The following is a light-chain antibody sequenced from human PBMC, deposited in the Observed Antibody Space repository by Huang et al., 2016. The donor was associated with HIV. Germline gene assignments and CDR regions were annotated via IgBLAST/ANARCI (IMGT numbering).Light chain of an antibody. V-gene: IGKV3-20*01. CDR1: ASLGSSS. Sequence: EIVLTQSPGTLSLFPGERAILACRASASLGSSSLAWYRQKAGQATRLLMYVASSRAPGIPARFRGRGSGTAFTLSISRLVPEDFAVYYCQQYDSSPVTFGGGTKVEIK. CDR2: VAS. J-gene: IGKJ4*01. CDR3: QQYDSSPVT.